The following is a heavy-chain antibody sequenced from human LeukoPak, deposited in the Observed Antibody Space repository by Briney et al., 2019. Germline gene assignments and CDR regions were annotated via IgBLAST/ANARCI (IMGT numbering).Heavy chain of an antibody. D-gene: IGHD3-22*01. J-gene: IGHJ3*02. CDR3: ARDYYDSSGWSAFDI. V-gene: IGHV3-30-3*01. CDR1: GFTFNNYA. CDR2: ISDDGSKK. Sequence: GGSLRLSCVASGFTFNNYAMHWVRQAPGKGLERVAVISDDGSKKYNADSVKGRFTISRDNSKNTLYLQMNSLRAEDTAVYYCARDYYDSSGWSAFDIWGQGTMVTVSS.